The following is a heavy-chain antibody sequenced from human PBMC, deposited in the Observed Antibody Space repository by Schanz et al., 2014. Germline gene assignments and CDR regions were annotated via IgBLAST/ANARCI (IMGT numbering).Heavy chain of an antibody. CDR3: AGAAVGFIVDAFDL. J-gene: IGHJ3*01. CDR2: ISPSGDT. Sequence: EVHLVESGGGLVQPGGSLRLSCAVSGFRFKTYEMNWVRQVRGKGLEWVSSISPSGDTHYLASVKGRFTISRENAKSSLYLQMDHLRVEDTAAYYFAGAAVGFIVDAFDLWGRGTMVIVSS. D-gene: IGHD6-19*01. V-gene: IGHV3-13*01. CDR1: GFRFKTYE.